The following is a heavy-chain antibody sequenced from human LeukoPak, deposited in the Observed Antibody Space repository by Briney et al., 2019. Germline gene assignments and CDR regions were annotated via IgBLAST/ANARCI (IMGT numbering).Heavy chain of an antibody. V-gene: IGHV4-34*01. D-gene: IGHD1-26*01. CDR2: INHSGGT. J-gene: IGHJ4*02. CDR3: ARAGGSGRNYGIY. CDR1: GGSFSGYY. Sequence: SETLSLTCAVYGGSFSGYYWSWIRQPPGKGLEWIGEINHSGGTNYNPSLKSRVTISVDTSKNQFSLKLSSVTAADTAVYYCARAGGSGRNYGIYWGQGTLVTVSS.